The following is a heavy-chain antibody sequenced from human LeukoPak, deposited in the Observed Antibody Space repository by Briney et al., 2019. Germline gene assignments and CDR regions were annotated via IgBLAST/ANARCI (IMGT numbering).Heavy chain of an antibody. Sequence: PGGSLRLSCAASGFAFSSYAIHWVRQAPGKGLEWVAVVSDDGINKYYADSVKGRITISRDNSNNTLFLQMNSLRTEDTAVYYCAKEYVVAERRYFDYWGQGTLVTVSS. CDR1: GFAFSSYA. CDR2: VSDDGINK. J-gene: IGHJ4*02. CDR3: AKEYVVAERRYFDY. V-gene: IGHV3-30-3*02. D-gene: IGHD2-15*01.